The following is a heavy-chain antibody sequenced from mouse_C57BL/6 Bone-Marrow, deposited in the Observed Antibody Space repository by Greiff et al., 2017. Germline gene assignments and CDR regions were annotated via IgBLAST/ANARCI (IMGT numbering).Heavy chain of an antibody. CDR1: GFTFSDYY. D-gene: IGHD1-1*01. CDR2: ISNGGGST. Sequence: EVQLVESGGGLVQPGGSLKLSCAASGFTFSDYYMYWVRQTPEKRLEWVAYISNGGGSTYYPDTVKGRFTISRDNAKNTLYLQMSRLKSEDTAMYYCARDYYGSSARYFDVWGTGTTVTVSS. V-gene: IGHV5-12*01. J-gene: IGHJ1*03. CDR3: ARDYYGSSARYFDV.